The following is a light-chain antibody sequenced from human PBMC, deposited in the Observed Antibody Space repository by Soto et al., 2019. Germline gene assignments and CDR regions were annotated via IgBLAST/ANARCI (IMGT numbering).Light chain of an antibody. V-gene: IGKV1-27*01. CDR3: QMYNSAPHT. CDR1: QGMSNY. CDR2: AAS. Sequence: DIQMTQSPSSLSATVEDRVTITCRASQGMSNYLAWYQQKPGKVPKLLIYAASTLQSGVPSRFSGSGSGTDFTLTISSLQPEDVATYYCQMYNSAPHTFGQGTKLEIK. J-gene: IGKJ2*01.